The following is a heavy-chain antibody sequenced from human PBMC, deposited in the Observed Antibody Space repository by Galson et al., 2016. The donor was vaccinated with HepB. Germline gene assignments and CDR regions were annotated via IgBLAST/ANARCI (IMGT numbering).Heavy chain of an antibody. CDR2: IYYGGRT. V-gene: IGHV4-59*01. CDR1: GGSISSYY. D-gene: IGHD3-22*01. CDR3: ARDRDSSSYYSLDY. Sequence: TLSLTCTVSGGSISSYYWSWIRQPPGKGLEWIGYIYYGGRTDYNPSLKSRVSISVDTSKNQFYLSLGSVTAADTAVYYCARDRDSSSYYSLDYWGQGTLVTVPS. J-gene: IGHJ4*02.